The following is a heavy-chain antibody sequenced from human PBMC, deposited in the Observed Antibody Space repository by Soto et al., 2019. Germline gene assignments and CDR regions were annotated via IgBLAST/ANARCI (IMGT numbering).Heavy chain of an antibody. CDR1: GGSISSYY. CDR3: ARMVRGDIGWYTLDN. V-gene: IGHV4-59*01. J-gene: IGHJ4*02. Sequence: SETLSFTCTVSGGSISSYYWSWIRQPPGKGLEWIGYIYYSGSTNYNPSLKSRVTISVDTSKNQFSLKLSSVTAADTAVYYCARMVRGDIGWYTLDNWGQGILVTAPQ. CDR2: IYYSGST. D-gene: IGHD3-10*01.